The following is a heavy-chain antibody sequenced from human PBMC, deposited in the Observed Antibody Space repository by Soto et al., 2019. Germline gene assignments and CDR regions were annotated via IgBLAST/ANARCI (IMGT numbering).Heavy chain of an antibody. V-gene: IGHV2-5*02. CDR3: AHSRRVGELSCD. CDR2: IYWDDDK. Sequence: QITLKESGPTLVKPTQTLTLTCTFSGFSLSTSGVGVGWIRQPPGKALEWLALIYWDDDKRYSPSLKSRLPITKDTTKNQVVLTMTNLDPVATATCYCAHSRRVGELSCDGGQGTLVTVSS. J-gene: IGHJ4*02. CDR1: GFSLSTSGVG. D-gene: IGHD3-10*01.